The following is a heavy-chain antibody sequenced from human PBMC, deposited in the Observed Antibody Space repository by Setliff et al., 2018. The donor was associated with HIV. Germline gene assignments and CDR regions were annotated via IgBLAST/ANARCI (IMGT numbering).Heavy chain of an antibody. D-gene: IGHD2-15*01. J-gene: IGHJ5*01. CDR2: ISHSGRT. V-gene: IGHV4-34*01. CDR3: ARGFEGYCSGASCHWFDS. CDR1: GGSLTDYD. Sequence: SETLSLTCAVYGGSLTDYDWTWIRQTPAKGLEWIGEISHSGRTNYNPSLKTRLIISRDTSKSQFSLRLSSATVADTAIYYCARGFEGYCSGASCHWFDSWGQGTQVTVSS.